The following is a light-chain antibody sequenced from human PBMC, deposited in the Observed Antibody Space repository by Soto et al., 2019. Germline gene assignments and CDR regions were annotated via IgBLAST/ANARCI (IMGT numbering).Light chain of an antibody. J-gene: IGKJ4*01. CDR2: KAS. CDR3: QQYNSCPT. Sequence: DIQMTQSPSTLSASVGDRVTITCRASQSISSWLAWYQQKPGKAPKLLIYKASSLESGSPSRFSGSGSGTEFTLTISGPQTDDFVTYYCQQYNSCPTFGGGTKVEIK. V-gene: IGKV1-5*03. CDR1: QSISSW.